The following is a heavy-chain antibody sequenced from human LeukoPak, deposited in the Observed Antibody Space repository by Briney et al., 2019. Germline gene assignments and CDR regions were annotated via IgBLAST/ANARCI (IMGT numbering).Heavy chain of an antibody. J-gene: IGHJ4*02. D-gene: IGHD3-10*01. CDR3: ARSDSKSGTDY. Sequence: SETLSLTCSVSGGSISSRSYYWGWIRQPPGKGLEWIGSLYYSGSTYYNPTLKSRVTISVDTSKNQFSLKLSSVTAADTAVYYCARSDSKSGTDYWGQGTLVTVSS. V-gene: IGHV4-39*07. CDR1: GGSISSRSYY. CDR2: LYYSGST.